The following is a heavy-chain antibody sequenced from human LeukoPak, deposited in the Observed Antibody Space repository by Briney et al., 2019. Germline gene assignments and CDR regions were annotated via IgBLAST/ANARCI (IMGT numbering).Heavy chain of an antibody. V-gene: IGHV3-33*06. Sequence: GGSLRLSCAASGFTFSSYGMHWVRQAPGKGLEWVAVIWYDGSNKYYADSVKGRFTISRDNSKNTLYLQMNSLRAEDTAVFYFEKEDKQMILPGGYWGRGTLVTVSS. CDR3: EKEDKQMILPGGY. D-gene: IGHD3/OR15-3a*01. CDR2: IWYDGSNK. J-gene: IGHJ4*02. CDR1: GFTFSSYG.